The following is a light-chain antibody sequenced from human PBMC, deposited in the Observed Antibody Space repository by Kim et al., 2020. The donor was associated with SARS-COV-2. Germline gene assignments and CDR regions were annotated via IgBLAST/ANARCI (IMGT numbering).Light chain of an antibody. CDR1: QSITGW. CDR3: QQYNNWMWT. J-gene: IGKJ1*01. Sequence: DIQMTQSPSTLSASIGDRVTITCRASQSITGWLAWYQQKPGKAPNLLIYHTSRLQSGVPSRFTGSGSGTEFTLTISSLQSDDLATYYCQQYNNWMWTFGQGTKLEI. V-gene: IGKV1-5*03. CDR2: HTS.